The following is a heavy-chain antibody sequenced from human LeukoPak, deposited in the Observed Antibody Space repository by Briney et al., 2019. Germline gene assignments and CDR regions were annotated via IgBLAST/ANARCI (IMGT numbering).Heavy chain of an antibody. CDR2: ISYDGSNK. Sequence: PGGSLRLSCAASGFTFSSYAMHWVRQAPGKGLEWVAVISYDGSNKYYADSVKGRFTISRDNSKNTLYLQMNSLRAEDTAVYYCAKVPSYSGGWDSYYYNGMDVWGLGTTVTVSS. V-gene: IGHV3-30-3*01. D-gene: IGHD6-19*01. CDR3: AKVPSYSGGWDSYYYNGMDV. CDR1: GFTFSSYA. J-gene: IGHJ6*02.